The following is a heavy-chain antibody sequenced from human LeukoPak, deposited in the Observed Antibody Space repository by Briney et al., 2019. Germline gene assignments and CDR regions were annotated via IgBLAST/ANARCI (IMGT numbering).Heavy chain of an antibody. CDR3: AREGVLDAFDI. CDR1: GFTVSSNY. V-gene: IGHV3-66*01. Sequence: GGSLRLSCAASGFTVSSNYMSWVRQAPGKGLEWVSVIYSGGSTYYADSVKGRFTISRVNSKNTLYLQMNSLRAEDTAVYYCAREGVLDAFDIWGQGTMVTVSS. CDR2: IYSGGST. J-gene: IGHJ3*02. D-gene: IGHD2-8*01.